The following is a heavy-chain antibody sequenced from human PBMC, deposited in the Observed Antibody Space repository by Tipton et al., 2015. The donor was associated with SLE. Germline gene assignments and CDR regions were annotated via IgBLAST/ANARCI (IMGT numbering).Heavy chain of an antibody. J-gene: IGHJ3*02. D-gene: IGHD6-6*01. CDR2: IYPGDSKT. V-gene: IGHV5-51*03. Sequence: QLVQSGAEVKKQGESLKISCKGSGYSFATYWIGWVRQMPGKGLEWMGIIYPGDSKTRYSPSFQGQVTLSADKSISTAYLQWSRLKASDTAMYYCASRSAPGAFDIWGQGTMVIVSS. CDR3: ASRSAPGAFDI. CDR1: GYSFATYW.